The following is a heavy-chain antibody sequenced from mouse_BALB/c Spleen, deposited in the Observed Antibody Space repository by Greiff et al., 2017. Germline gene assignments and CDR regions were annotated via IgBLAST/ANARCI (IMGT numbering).Heavy chain of an antibody. V-gene: IGHV14-1*02. CDR3: ASMITTGNWFAY. Sequence: VHVKQSGAELVRPGALVKLSCKASGFNIKDYYMHWVKQRPEQGLEWIGWIDPENGNTIYDPKFQGKASITADTSSNTAYLQLSSLTSEDTAVYYCASMITTGNWFAYWGQGTLVTVSA. J-gene: IGHJ3*01. CDR2: IDPENGNT. CDR1: GFNIKDYY. D-gene: IGHD2-4*01.